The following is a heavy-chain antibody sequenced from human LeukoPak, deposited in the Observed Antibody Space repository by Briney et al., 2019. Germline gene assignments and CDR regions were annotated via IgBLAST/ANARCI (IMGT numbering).Heavy chain of an antibody. CDR2: IYSSGST. CDR3: AGGGDGYFDY. CDR1: GGSISSYY. V-gene: IGHV4-59*01. Sequence: SETLSLTCTVSGGSISSYYWSWIRQPPGKGLEWIGYIYSSGSTNYNPSLKSRVTISVDTSKNQFSLKLSSVTAADTAVYYCAGGGDGYFDYWGQGTLVTVSS. J-gene: IGHJ4*02.